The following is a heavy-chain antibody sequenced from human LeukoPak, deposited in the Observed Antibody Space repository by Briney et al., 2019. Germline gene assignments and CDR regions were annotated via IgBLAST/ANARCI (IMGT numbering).Heavy chain of an antibody. V-gene: IGHV1-69*13. CDR1: GGTFSSYA. CDR2: IIPIFGTA. D-gene: IGHD6-6*01. CDR3: ARDGQGVAARPYAFDI. Sequence: SVKVSCKASGGTFSSYAISWVRQPPGQGLEWMGGIIPIFGTANYAQKFQGRVTITADESTSTAYMELSSLRSEDTAVYYCARDGQGVAARPYAFDIWGQGTMVTVSS. J-gene: IGHJ3*02.